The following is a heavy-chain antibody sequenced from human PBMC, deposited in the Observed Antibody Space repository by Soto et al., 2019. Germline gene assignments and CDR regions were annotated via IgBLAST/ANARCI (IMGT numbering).Heavy chain of an antibody. CDR1: GFTFSSYG. CDR3: AKEGTTVTTNIDY. CDR2: ISGSGGST. J-gene: IGHJ4*02. D-gene: IGHD4-17*01. V-gene: IGHV3-23*01. Sequence: GGSLRLSCAASGFTFSSYGMHWVRQAPGKGLEWVSVISGSGGSTYYADSVKGRFTISRDNSMNTLYLQMNSLRAEDTAVYYCAKEGTTVTTNIDYWGQGTLVTVSS.